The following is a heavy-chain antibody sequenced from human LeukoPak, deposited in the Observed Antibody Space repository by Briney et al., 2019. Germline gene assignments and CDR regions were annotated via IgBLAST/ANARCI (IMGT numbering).Heavy chain of an antibody. Sequence: PGGSLRLSCVASGFTFSSYWMHWIRQAPGKGLVWVSRINSDGSSTSYADSVKGRFTISRDNAKNTLYLQMNSLRAEDTAVYYCVWTRGYSGYDCLDYWGQGTLVTVSS. CDR2: INSDGSST. V-gene: IGHV3-74*01. D-gene: IGHD5-12*01. CDR3: VWTRGYSGYDCLDY. CDR1: GFTFSSYW. J-gene: IGHJ4*02.